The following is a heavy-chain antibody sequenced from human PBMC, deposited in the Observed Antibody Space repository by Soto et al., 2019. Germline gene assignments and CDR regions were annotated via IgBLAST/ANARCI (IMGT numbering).Heavy chain of an antibody. CDR1: GVTFSSYA. D-gene: IGHD3-9*01. Sequence: SVEVCCRDSGVTFSSYASNWVRQAPGQGLEWMGGIIPIFGTANYAQKLQGRVTITADESTSTAYMELSRLRSEDTAVYYCASGWYFDWSNVSMDVWGQGTTVTVSS. CDR3: ASGWYFDWSNVSMDV. V-gene: IGHV1-69*13. J-gene: IGHJ6*02. CDR2: IIPIFGTA.